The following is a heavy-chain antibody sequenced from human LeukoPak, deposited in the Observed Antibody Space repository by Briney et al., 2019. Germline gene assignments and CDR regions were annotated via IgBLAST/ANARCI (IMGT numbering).Heavy chain of an antibody. Sequence: PGGSLRLSCAASGFTVSTNFMSWVRQAPGKGLEWVSVMHSEGNTHYADSVKGRFTISRDNSKNTLYLQMSSQRAEDTAVYYCARGHYPGSPSWGQGTLVTVSS. CDR2: MHSEGNT. D-gene: IGHD3-10*01. J-gene: IGHJ5*02. CDR1: GFTVSTNF. CDR3: ARGHYPGSPS. V-gene: IGHV3-53*01.